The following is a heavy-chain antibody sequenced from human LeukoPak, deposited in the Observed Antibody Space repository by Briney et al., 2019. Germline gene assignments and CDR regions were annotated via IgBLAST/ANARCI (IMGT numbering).Heavy chain of an antibody. CDR2: IYSGGST. Sequence: PGGSLRLSCAASGFTVSSNYMSWVRQAPGKGLEWVSVIYSGGSTYYADSVKGRFTISRDNSKNTLYLQMNSLRAEDTAVYYCARDAPFRYNRGAFDIWGQGTMVTVSS. CDR1: GFTVSSNY. V-gene: IGHV3-53*01. CDR3: ARDAPFRYNRGAFDI. D-gene: IGHD2/OR15-2a*01. J-gene: IGHJ3*02.